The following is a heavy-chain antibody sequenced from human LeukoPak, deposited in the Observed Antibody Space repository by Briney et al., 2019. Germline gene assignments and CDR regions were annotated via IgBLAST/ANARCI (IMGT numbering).Heavy chain of an antibody. D-gene: IGHD6-19*01. CDR2: IIPLFGTT. CDR3: AREYSSGWFDY. J-gene: IGHJ4*02. V-gene: IGHV1-69*13. CDR1: GGTFNNYA. Sequence: ASVKVSCKASGGTFNNYAISWVRQAPGQGLEWMGGIIPLFGTTNYAQEFQGRVSMTADESTSTVYMELSSLRSEDTAVYYCAREYSSGWFDYWGQGTLVTVSS.